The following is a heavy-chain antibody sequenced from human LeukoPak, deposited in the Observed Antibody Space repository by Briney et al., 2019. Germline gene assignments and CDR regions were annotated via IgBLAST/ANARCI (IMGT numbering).Heavy chain of an antibody. V-gene: IGHV4-4*02. D-gene: IGHD6-19*01. Sequence: SGTLSLTCAVSGGSIITNNWWHWIRLSPGKGLEWIGEIFHIGGTNYNPSLKSRVTMSVDTSKNHFSLVVNSVTAADTAIYYCAREVAAGSHKGFDYWGQGILVTVSS. J-gene: IGHJ4*02. CDR3: AREVAAGSHKGFDY. CDR2: IFHIGGT. CDR1: GGSIITNNW.